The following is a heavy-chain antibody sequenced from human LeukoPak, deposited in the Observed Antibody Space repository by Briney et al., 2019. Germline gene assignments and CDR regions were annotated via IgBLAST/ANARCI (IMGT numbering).Heavy chain of an antibody. J-gene: IGHJ4*02. CDR3: ARDRGSSWYLGDY. D-gene: IGHD6-13*01. V-gene: IGHV1-69*05. CDR2: IIPIFGTA. Sequence: GASVKVSCKASGGTFSSYAISWVRQAPGQGLEWMGGIIPIFGTANYAQKFQGRVTMTRDTSTSTVYMELSSLRSEDTAVYYCARDRGSSWYLGDYWGQGTLVTVSS. CDR1: GGTFSSYA.